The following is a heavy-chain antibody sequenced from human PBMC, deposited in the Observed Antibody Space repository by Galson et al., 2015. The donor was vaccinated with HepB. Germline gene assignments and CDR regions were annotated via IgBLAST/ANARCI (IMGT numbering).Heavy chain of an antibody. CDR1: GGSISSYY. J-gene: IGHJ4*02. V-gene: IGHV4-59*01. Sequence: SETLSLTCTVSGGSISSYYWSWIRQPPGKGLGWLGYIFYSGSPNYNTSLKTRVTISVDTSKNQFSLRLSSVTAADTAVYYCARDQYSYGHFDYWGQGTLVTVSS. D-gene: IGHD5-18*01. CDR2: IFYSGSP. CDR3: ARDQYSYGHFDY.